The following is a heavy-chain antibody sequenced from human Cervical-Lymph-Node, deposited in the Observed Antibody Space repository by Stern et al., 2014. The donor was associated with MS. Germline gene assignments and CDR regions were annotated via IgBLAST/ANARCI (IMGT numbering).Heavy chain of an antibody. CDR2: INPATGAT. Sequence: QVQLVQSGTDVKKPGASAKVSCEASGYSFTDYYIHWVRQAPGQGLEWMGWINPATGATTYAHNFEGRVTMTRDTSITTAYMELSRLSSDDTAVYYCARDLADYRYYFDSWGPGTLVTVSS. CDR3: ARDLADYRYYFDS. D-gene: IGHD4-11*01. V-gene: IGHV1-2*07. J-gene: IGHJ4*02. CDR1: GYSFTDYY.